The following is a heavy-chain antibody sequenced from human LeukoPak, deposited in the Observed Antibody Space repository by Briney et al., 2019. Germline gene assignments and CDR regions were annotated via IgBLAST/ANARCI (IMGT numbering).Heavy chain of an antibody. CDR3: ARDLAVTQVWVEFDS. CDR2: IRDTGET. Sequence: GGSLRLSCAGSGFSVSHYYMNWVRQAPGKGLEWVSLIRDTGETFYADSVEGRFTISRNNSKNTMYLQMNRLRVEDTAVYFCARDLAVTQVWVEFDSWGQGTLVTVSS. J-gene: IGHJ5*01. D-gene: IGHD3-16*01. CDR1: GFSVSHYY. V-gene: IGHV3-66*03.